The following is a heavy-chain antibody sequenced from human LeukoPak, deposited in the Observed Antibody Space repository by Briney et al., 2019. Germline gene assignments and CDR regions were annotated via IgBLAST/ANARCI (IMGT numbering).Heavy chain of an antibody. V-gene: IGHV1-69*04. J-gene: IGHJ4*02. CDR1: GGTFSSYA. Sequence: SVKVSCTASGGTFSSYAISWVRQAPGQGLEWMGRIIPIFGIANYAQKFQGRVTITADKSTSTAYMELSSLRSEDTAVYYCARGPRGYYFDYWGQGTLVTVSS. CDR2: IIPIFGIA. CDR3: ARGPRGYYFDY.